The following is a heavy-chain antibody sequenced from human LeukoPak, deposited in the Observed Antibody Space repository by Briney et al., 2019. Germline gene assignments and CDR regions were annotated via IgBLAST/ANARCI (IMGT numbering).Heavy chain of an antibody. CDR3: ARENRVITFGGVIVPFGY. J-gene: IGHJ4*02. D-gene: IGHD3-16*02. Sequence: ASVKVSCKASGYTFTGYYMHWVRQAPGQGLEWMGWINPNSGGTNYAQKFQGRVTMTRDTSISTAYMELSRLRSDDTAVYYCARENRVITFGGVIVPFGYWGQGTLVTVSS. CDR1: GYTFTGYY. CDR2: INPNSGGT. V-gene: IGHV1-2*02.